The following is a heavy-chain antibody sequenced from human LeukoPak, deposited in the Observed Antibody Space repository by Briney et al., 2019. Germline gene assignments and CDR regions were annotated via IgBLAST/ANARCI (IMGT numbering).Heavy chain of an antibody. J-gene: IGHJ4*02. CDR1: GFTFSSYA. CDR2: ISYDGSNK. V-gene: IGHV3-30-3*01. Sequence: GRSLRLSCAASGFTFSSYAMHWVRQAPGNGLEWVAVISYDGSNKYYADSVKGRFTISRDNSKNTLYLQMNSLRAEDTAVYYCARTSLVGDSSGYSLPDYWGQGTLVTVSS. CDR3: ARTSLVGDSSGYSLPDY. D-gene: IGHD3-22*01.